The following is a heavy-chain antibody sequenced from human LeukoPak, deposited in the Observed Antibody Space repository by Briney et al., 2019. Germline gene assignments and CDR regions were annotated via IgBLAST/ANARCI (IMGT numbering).Heavy chain of an antibody. Sequence: PGRSLRLSCAASGFTFDDYAMHWVRQAPGKGLEWVSGISWNSGSIGYADSVKGRFTISRDNAKNSLYLQVNSLRAEDTALYYCAKDTEYYYDSSGYYSNWGQGTLVTVSS. CDR3: AKDTEYYYDSSGYYSN. CDR2: ISWNSGSI. J-gene: IGHJ4*02. V-gene: IGHV3-9*01. CDR1: GFTFDDYA. D-gene: IGHD3-22*01.